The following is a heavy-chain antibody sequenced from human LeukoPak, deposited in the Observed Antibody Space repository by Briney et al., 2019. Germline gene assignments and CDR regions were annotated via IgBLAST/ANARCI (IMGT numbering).Heavy chain of an antibody. J-gene: IGHJ5*02. D-gene: IGHD6-13*01. CDR1: VYTFTSYA. V-gene: IGHV1-3*01. Sequence: GASVKVSCKASVYTFTSYAMHWVRQAPGQRLEWMGWINAGNGNTKYSQKFQGRVSITRDTSASTAYMELSSMRSEDTAVYYCARDSAIWQQLVRGWFDPWGQGTLVTVSS. CDR2: INAGNGNT. CDR3: ARDSAIWQQLVRGWFDP.